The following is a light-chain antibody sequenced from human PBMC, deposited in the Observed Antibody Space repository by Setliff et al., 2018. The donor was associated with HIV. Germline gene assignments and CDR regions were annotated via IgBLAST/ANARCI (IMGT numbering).Light chain of an antibody. V-gene: IGLV2-14*03. CDR1: SSDVGEYDY. CDR2: DVT. CDR3: SSHRDTNTLEV. Sequence: QSALPQPASASGSPGHSITISCTGTSSDVGEYDYVSWYQQHPGKAPKLIIYDVTYRPSGVSNRFSGSKSGNTASLTISGLQAEDEADYYCSSHRDTNTLEVFGTGTKVTVL. J-gene: IGLJ1*01.